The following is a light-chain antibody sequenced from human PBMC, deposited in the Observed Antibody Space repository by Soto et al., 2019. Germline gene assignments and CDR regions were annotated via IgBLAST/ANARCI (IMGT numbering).Light chain of an antibody. Sequence: QSALTQPSSASGSPGKSVTISCTGTSNDVGGYNYVSWYQQHPGKAPKLMIYDVNKRPSGVPDRFSGSKSGNTASLTVSGLQAEDGADYYCGHYERSNNLSGFGTGTKVTV. CDR1: SNDVGGYNY. V-gene: IGLV2-8*01. CDR2: DVN. J-gene: IGLJ1*01. CDR3: GHYERSNNLSG.